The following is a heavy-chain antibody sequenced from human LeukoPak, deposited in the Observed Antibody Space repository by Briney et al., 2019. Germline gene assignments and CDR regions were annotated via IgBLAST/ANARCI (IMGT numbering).Heavy chain of an antibody. CDR1: GFTFSNYG. CDR2: IWFDGDNK. CDR3: TRAVGTTGYFPY. D-gene: IGHD1-1*01. Sequence: GGSLRLSCAASGFTFSNYGMHWVRQAPGKGLEWVSLIWFDGDNKYYADSVKGRFTISRDNSKNTLYLQMNSLRAEDTAFYYCTRAVGTTGYFPYWGQGTLVTVSS. J-gene: IGHJ4*02. V-gene: IGHV3-33*01.